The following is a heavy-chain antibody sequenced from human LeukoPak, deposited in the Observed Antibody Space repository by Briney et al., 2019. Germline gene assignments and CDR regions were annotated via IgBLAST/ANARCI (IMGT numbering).Heavy chain of an antibody. J-gene: IGHJ4*02. CDR1: GFTFSNYA. D-gene: IGHD6-25*01. CDR3: AKVRDSSGYYGFDY. CDR2: ISESGGRT. V-gene: IGHV3-23*01. Sequence: GGSLRLSCAASGFTFSNYAMSWVRQAPGKGLEWVSLISESGGRTYYADSVKGRLTISRDNFKNTVYLQMNSLRGEETAVYYCAKVRDSSGYYGFDYWGQRTLVTVSS.